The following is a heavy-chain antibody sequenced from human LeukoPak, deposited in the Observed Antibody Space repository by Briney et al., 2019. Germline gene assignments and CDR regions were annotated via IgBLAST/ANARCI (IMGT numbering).Heavy chain of an antibody. V-gene: IGHV4-4*02. CDR3: ARGGAWERKQRHDAFDI. J-gene: IGHJ3*02. D-gene: IGHD6-25*01. CDR2: IYHSGST. Sequence: SETLSLTCALSGGSISSSNWWSWVRQPPGKGLEWIGEIYHSGSTNYNPSLKSRVTISVDKSKNQFSLKLSSVTAADTAVYYCARGGAWERKQRHDAFDIWGQGTMVTVSS. CDR1: GGSISSSNW.